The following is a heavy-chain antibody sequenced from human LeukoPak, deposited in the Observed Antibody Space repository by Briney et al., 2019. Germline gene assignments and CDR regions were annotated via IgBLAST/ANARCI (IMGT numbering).Heavy chain of an antibody. J-gene: IGHJ4*02. Sequence: GGSLRLSCAASGVTFSSYAMSWVRQAPGKGLEWVSAISGSGGSTYYADSVKGRFTISRDNSKNTLYLQMNSLRAEDTAVYYCAKDHSSGWYGGWGQGTLVTVSS. V-gene: IGHV3-23*01. D-gene: IGHD6-19*01. CDR3: AKDHSSGWYGG. CDR2: ISGSGGST. CDR1: GVTFSSYA.